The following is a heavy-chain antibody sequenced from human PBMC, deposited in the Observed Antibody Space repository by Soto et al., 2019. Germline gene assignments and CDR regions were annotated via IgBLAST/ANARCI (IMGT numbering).Heavy chain of an antibody. CDR2: INPNSGGT. J-gene: IGHJ4*02. CDR1: GYTFTGYY. D-gene: IGHD2-15*01. CDR3: ARVNVVVVAATREYYFDY. Sequence: VKVSCQASGYTFTGYYMHWVRQAPGQGLEWMGWINPNSGGTNYAQKFQGRVTMTRDTSISTAYMELSRLRSDDTAVYYCARVNVVVVAATREYYFDYWGQGTLVTVSS. V-gene: IGHV1-2*02.